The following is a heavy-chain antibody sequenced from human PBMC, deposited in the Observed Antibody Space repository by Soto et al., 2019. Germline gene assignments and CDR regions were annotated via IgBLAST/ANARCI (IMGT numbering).Heavy chain of an antibody. CDR1: GDSVSSNSAA. Sequence: PPQTLSLTCAISGDSVSSNSAAWNWIKKSPSRGLEWLGRTYYRSKWYNDYAVSVKSRITINPDTSKNQFSLQLNSVTPEDTAVYYCARIRSSSSSWYNWFDPWGQGTLVTVS. V-gene: IGHV6-1*01. CDR3: ARIRSSSSSWYNWFDP. CDR2: TYYRSKWYN. D-gene: IGHD6-13*01. J-gene: IGHJ5*02.